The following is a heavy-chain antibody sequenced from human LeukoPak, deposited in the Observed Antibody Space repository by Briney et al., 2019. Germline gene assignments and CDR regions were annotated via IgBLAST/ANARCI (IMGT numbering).Heavy chain of an antibody. CDR2: IYYSGST. J-gene: IGHJ5*02. CDR3: ARDVYYDSSGCRWFDP. Sequence: SETLSLTCTVSGDSVSSGDYYWSWIRQPPGKGLEWIGYIYYSGSTYYNPSLKSRVTISVDTSKNQFSLKLSSVTAADTAVYYCARDVYYDSSGCRWFDPWGQGTLVTVSS. D-gene: IGHD3-22*01. V-gene: IGHV4-30-4*01. CDR1: GDSVSSGDYY.